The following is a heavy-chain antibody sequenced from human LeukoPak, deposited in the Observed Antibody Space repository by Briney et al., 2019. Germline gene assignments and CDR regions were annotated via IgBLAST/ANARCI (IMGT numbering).Heavy chain of an antibody. CDR1: AGSINSGDYY. CDR3: ARGIGTSYDSSRDAFDI. J-gene: IGHJ3*02. CDR2: IYNPGTN. D-gene: IGHD3-22*01. Sequence: PSETLSLTCTVSAGSINSGDYYWSWIRQPAGKGLEWIGRIYNPGTNHNYNPSLKSRVTISIDTSKNQFSLKLTSVTAADTAVYYCARGIGTSYDSSRDAFDIWGQGTMVTVSS. V-gene: IGHV4-61*02.